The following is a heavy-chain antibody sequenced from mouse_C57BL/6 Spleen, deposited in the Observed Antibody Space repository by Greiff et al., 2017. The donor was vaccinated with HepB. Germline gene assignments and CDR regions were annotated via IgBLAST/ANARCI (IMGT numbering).Heavy chain of an antibody. CDR1: GYTFTSYW. V-gene: IGHV1-59*01. CDR2: IDPSDSYT. CDR3: ARKDGNYEAWFAY. J-gene: IGHJ3*01. D-gene: IGHD2-1*01. Sequence: VQLVESGAELVRPGTSVKLSCKASGYTFTSYWMHWVKQRPGQGLEWIGVIDPSDSYTNYNQKFKGKATLTVDTSSSTAYMQLSSLTSEDSAVYYCARKDGNYEAWFAYWGQGTLVTVSA.